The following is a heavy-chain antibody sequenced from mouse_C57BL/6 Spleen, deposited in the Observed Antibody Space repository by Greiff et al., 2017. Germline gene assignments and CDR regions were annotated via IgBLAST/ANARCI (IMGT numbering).Heavy chain of an antibody. CDR2: IYPGDGDT. J-gene: IGHJ2*01. Sequence: QVQLQQSGPELVKPGASVKISCKASGYAFSSSWMNWVKQRPGKGLEWIGRIYPGDGDTNYNGKFKGKATLTADKSSSTAYMQLSSLTSEDSAVYFCARQGDVGFDYWGKAPLSQSPQ. D-gene: IGHD3-3*01. CDR1: GYAFSSSW. V-gene: IGHV1-82*01. CDR3: ARQGDVGFDY.